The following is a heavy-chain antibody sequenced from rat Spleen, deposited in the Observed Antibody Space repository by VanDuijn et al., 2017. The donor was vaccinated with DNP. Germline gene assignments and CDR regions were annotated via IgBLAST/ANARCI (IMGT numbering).Heavy chain of an antibody. CDR2: IWTGGST. CDR3: ARSMGA. D-gene: IGHD1-7*01. Sequence: QVLLKESGPGLVQPSQTLSLTCTVSGFSLTSYNVHWVRQPTGKGLEWMGIIWTGGSTDYNSTLKSRLSISRDTSKSQVFLEMNSLQTEDTAMYFCARSMGAWGQGTLVTVSS. J-gene: IGHJ3*01. V-gene: IGHV2-30*01. CDR1: GFSLTSYN.